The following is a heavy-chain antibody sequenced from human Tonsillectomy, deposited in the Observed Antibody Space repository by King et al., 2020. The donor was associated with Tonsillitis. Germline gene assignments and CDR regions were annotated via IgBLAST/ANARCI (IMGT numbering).Heavy chain of an antibody. CDR3: ARVIVGALDYYYYMDV. V-gene: IGHV4-39*01. J-gene: IGHJ6*03. D-gene: IGHD1-26*01. CDR2: VSYNWGT. CDR1: GGSIDSSGYC. Sequence: QLQESGPGLVKPSETLSLTCSVSGGSIDSSGYCWGWIRQPPGKGLAWIGSVSYNWGTYYNPSLKSRVTISVDTSKSQFSLKLRSVTAADTAVYYCARVIVGALDYYYYMDVWGKGTTVTVSS.